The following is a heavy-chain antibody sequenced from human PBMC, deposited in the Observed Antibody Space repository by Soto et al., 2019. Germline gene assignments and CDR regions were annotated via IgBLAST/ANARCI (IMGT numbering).Heavy chain of an antibody. CDR1: GFAFSTYA. V-gene: IGHV3-23*01. D-gene: IGHD6-13*01. CDR2: ISGIGGSS. Sequence: EVQLLESGGALEHPGGSLRLSCAASGFAFSTYAMTWVRQAPGKGLEWVSVISGIGGSSYYAASVKGRFTITRDNSKNTLLLQMNGLRAEDTAVYYCAKVTKRAAAGRYEYYKYGMDVWGQGTTVTVSS. CDR3: AKVTKRAAAGRYEYYKYGMDV. J-gene: IGHJ6*02.